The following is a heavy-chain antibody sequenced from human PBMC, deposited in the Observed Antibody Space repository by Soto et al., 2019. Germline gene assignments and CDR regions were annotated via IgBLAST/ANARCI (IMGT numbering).Heavy chain of an antibody. CDR3: AKAMARNYYYYGMDV. J-gene: IGHJ6*02. CDR1: GFTFDDYA. Sequence: PGGSLRLSCAASGFTFDDYAIHWVRQAPGKGLEWVSGISWNSGSIGYADSVKGRFTISRDNAKNSLYLQMNSLRAEDTALYYCAKAMARNYYYYGMDVRGQGTRVTVSS. CDR2: ISWNSGSI. V-gene: IGHV3-9*01.